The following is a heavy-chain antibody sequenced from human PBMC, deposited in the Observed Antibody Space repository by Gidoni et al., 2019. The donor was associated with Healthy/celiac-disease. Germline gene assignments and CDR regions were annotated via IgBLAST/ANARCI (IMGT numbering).Heavy chain of an antibody. J-gene: IGHJ6*02. D-gene: IGHD6-6*01. CDR3: TTWRYSSSFLQWYYYYGMDV. CDR1: GFTFRNAW. V-gene: IGHV3-15*01. CDR2: IKSKTDGGTT. Sequence: CAASGFTFRNAWTCWVRQAPGKGLEWVGRIKSKTDGGTTDYAAPVKGRFTISRDDSKNTLYLQMNSLKTEDTAVYYCTTWRYSSSFLQWYYYYGMDVWGQGTTVTVSS.